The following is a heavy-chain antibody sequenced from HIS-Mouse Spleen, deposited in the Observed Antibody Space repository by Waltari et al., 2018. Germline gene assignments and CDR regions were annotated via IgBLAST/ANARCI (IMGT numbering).Heavy chain of an antibody. D-gene: IGHD6-13*01. CDR2: IYPGDSDT. CDR3: ARLNRYSSSWVQH. CDR1: GYSFTTYW. J-gene: IGHJ1*01. Sequence: EVQLVQSGAEVKKPGESRKISCKGSGYSFTTYWIGWVGPMPGKGLEWMGFIYPGDSDTRYSPSFQGQVTISADKSISTAYLQWSSLKASDTAMYYCARLNRYSSSWVQHWGQGTLVTVSS. V-gene: IGHV5-51*01.